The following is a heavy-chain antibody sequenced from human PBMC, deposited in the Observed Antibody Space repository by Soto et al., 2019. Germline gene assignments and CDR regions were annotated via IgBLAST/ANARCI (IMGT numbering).Heavy chain of an antibody. CDR1: GYTFTSYA. CDR2: ISAYNGNT. CDR3: ARAFYYYGSGSYYNFDY. D-gene: IGHD3-10*01. J-gene: IGHJ4*02. V-gene: IGHV1-3*01. Sequence: QVQLVQSGAEVKKPGASVKVSCKASGYTFTSYAMHWVRQAPGQRLEWMGWISAYNGNTNYAQKLQGRVTMTTDTSTSTAYMELRSLRSDDTAVYYCARAFYYYGSGSYYNFDYWGQGTLVTVSS.